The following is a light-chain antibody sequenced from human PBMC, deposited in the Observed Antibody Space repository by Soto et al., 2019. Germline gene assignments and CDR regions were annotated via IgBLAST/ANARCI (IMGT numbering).Light chain of an antibody. CDR3: IQYGSSPPYT. CDR1: QSVSNSY. J-gene: IGKJ2*01. V-gene: IGKV3-20*01. Sequence: EIVLTQSPGTLSLSPGERATLSCRASQSVSNSYLAWYQQKPGQAPRLLIYGASNRATGIPDRFSGCGSGTDVTLTISRLEPEDFAVYYCIQYGSSPPYTFGQGTKLELK. CDR2: GAS.